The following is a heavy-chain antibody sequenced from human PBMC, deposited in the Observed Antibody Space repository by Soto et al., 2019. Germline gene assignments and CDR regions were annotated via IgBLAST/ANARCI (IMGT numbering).Heavy chain of an antibody. Sequence: GGSLRLSCAASGFTFSNYFMHWVRQVPGEGLVWVSRMSGDGKTISYADSVKGRFTISRDNAKNTLYLQMNSLRVEDTAVYYCARTYVPGIAGFDTWGQGTLVTVSS. CDR1: GFTFSNYF. D-gene: IGHD1-1*01. J-gene: IGHJ5*02. CDR3: ARTYVPGIAGFDT. CDR2: MSGDGKTI. V-gene: IGHV3-74*01.